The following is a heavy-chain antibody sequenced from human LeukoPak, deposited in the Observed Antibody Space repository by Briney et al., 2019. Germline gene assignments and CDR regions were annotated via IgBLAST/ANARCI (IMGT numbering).Heavy chain of an antibody. D-gene: IGHD3-3*02. J-gene: IGHJ5*01. CDR2: IRGSGGTA. V-gene: IGHV3-23*01. CDR3: ARLSRSWYGY. Sequence: PGGSLRLSCAASGFTFSIYAMSWVRQAPGKGLEWVSAIRGSGGTADYANSVKGRFTISRDNSKNTLYLQRNSLRAEDTAVYYCARLSRSWYGYWGXXTLVTVSS. CDR1: GFTFSIYA.